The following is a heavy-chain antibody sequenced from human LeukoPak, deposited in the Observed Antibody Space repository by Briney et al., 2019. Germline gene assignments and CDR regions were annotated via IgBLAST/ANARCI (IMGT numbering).Heavy chain of an antibody. CDR3: ARDVTTIGVSGSDY. CDR1: GFTFSSYW. Sequence: GGSLRLSCAVSGFTFSSYWMSWVRQAPGKGLEWVANIKQDGSEKYYVDSVKGRFTISRDNAKNSLYLQMNSLRAEDTAVYYCARDVTTIGVSGSDYWGQGTLVTVSS. V-gene: IGHV3-7*01. CDR2: IKQDGSEK. D-gene: IGHD1-1*01. J-gene: IGHJ4*02.